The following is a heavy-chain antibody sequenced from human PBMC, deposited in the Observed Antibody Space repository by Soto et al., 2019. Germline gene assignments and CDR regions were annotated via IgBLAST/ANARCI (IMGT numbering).Heavy chain of an antibody. J-gene: IGHJ4*02. V-gene: IGHV1-18*01. CDR2: ISPYNGNT. CDR3: AAGAAAGLDY. CDR1: CFTLTSYV. Sequence: GASGKVCSKASCFTLTSYVISWGRQAPGQGIEWMGWISPYNGNTNYAQKLQGRVTMTTDTSTSTAYMELSSLRSEDTAVYYCAAGAAAGLDYWGQGTLVTVSS. D-gene: IGHD6-13*01.